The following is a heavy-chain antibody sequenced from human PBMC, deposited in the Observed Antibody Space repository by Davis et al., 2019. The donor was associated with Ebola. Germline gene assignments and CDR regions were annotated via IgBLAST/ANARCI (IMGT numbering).Heavy chain of an antibody. V-gene: IGHV3-30*02. J-gene: IGHJ4*02. D-gene: IGHD3-16*01. CDR1: GFTFGSYG. Sequence: GESLKISCVASGFTFGSYGMHWVRRGPGKGLEWIGFIRWNGVNSYYSDSVKGRFTISRDNAKNTLYLQMNSLRAEDTAVYYCGGYYWGQGTLVTVSA. CDR3: GGYY. CDR2: IRWNGVNS.